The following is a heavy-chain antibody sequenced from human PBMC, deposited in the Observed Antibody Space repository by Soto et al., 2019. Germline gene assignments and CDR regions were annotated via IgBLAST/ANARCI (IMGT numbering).Heavy chain of an antibody. CDR3: ARERGVVVAAHDAFDI. V-gene: IGHV1-18*01. D-gene: IGHD2-15*01. Sequence: GASVKVSCKASGYSFTSYGISWVRQAPGQGLEWMGWISAYNGNTNYAQKLQGRVTMTTDTSTSTAYMELRSLRSDDTAVYYRARERGVVVAAHDAFDIWGQGTMVTVSS. CDR1: GYSFTSYG. CDR2: ISAYNGNT. J-gene: IGHJ3*02.